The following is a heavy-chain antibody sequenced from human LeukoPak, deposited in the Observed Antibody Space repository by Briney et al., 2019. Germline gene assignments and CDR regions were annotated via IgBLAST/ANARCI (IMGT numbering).Heavy chain of an antibody. CDR3: ARGVDHDFWSGYYSYFDY. J-gene: IGHJ4*02. D-gene: IGHD3-3*01. Sequence: SETLSLTCTVSGGSISSYYWSWIRQPPGKGLERIGYIYYSGSTNYNPSLKSRVTISVDTSKNQFSLKLSSVTAADTAVYYCARGVDHDFWSGYYSYFDYWGQGTLVTVSS. V-gene: IGHV4-59*01. CDR1: GGSISSYY. CDR2: IYYSGST.